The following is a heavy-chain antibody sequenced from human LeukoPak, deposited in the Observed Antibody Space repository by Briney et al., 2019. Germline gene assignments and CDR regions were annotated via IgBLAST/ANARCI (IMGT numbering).Heavy chain of an antibody. Sequence: SETLSLTCAVYGGSFSGYYWSWIRQPPGKGLEWIGSIYYSGSTYQNPSLKSRVTISVDTSKNQFSLKLSSVTAADTAVYYCARHEEQQLVRGWFDPWGQGTLVTVSS. J-gene: IGHJ5*02. CDR2: IYYSGST. V-gene: IGHV4-34*01. CDR1: GGSFSGYY. D-gene: IGHD6-13*01. CDR3: ARHEEQQLVRGWFDP.